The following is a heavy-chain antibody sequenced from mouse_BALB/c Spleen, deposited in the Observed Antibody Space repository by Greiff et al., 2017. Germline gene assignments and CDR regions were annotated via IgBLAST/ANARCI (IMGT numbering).Heavy chain of an antibody. CDR1: GFDFSRYW. J-gene: IGHJ4*01. D-gene: IGHD2-1*01. CDR2: INPDSSTI. CDR3: ARLYYGKRAMDY. Sequence: EVKLLESGGGLVQPGGSLKLSCAASGFDFSRYWMNWVRQAPGKGLEWIGEINPDSSTINYTPSLKDKFIISRDNAKNTLYLQMSKVRSEDTALYYCARLYYGKRAMDYWGQGTSVTVSS. V-gene: IGHV4-1*02.